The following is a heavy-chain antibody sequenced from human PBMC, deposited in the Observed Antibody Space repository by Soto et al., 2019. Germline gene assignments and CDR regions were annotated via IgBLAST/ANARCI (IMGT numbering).Heavy chain of an antibody. J-gene: IGHJ6*02. Sequence: QVQLVQSGAEVLKPGSSVKLSCKTSGDTFDTFAISWVRQAPGQGLEWMGGIIPIFRTPDYTQKFQGRVTXTXDLXTSAAYMELSSLRSEDTAVYYCARDKGRGQLGGNYYYALDVWGQGTTVTVSS. V-gene: IGHV1-69*05. CDR3: ARDKGRGQLGGNYYYALDV. CDR1: GDTFDTFA. CDR2: IIPIFRTP. D-gene: IGHD1-1*01.